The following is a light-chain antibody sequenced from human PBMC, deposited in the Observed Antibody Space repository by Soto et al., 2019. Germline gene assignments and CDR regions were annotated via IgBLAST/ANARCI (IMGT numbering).Light chain of an antibody. J-gene: IGKJ1*01. Sequence: EIVMTQSPATLSVSPGERATLSCRASQSVGSNLAWYQQKPGQAPRLLIYGASTRATGIPARFSGSGSGTEFTLTISSLQSEDCAIYFCQQYNNWPPARTFGQGTKVEIK. CDR1: QSVGSN. CDR3: QQYNNWPPART. CDR2: GAS. V-gene: IGKV3-15*01.